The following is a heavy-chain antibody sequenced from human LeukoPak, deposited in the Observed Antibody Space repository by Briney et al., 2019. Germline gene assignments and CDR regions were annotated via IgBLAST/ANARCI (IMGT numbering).Heavy chain of an antibody. D-gene: IGHD4-11*01. CDR1: GYTFTSYG. Sequence: ASVKVSCKASGYTFTSYGISWVRQAPGQGLEWMGWISAYNGNTNYAQKLQGRVTMTTDTSTSTAYMELRSLRSEDTAVYYCARGLLRYSNYFHYYYGMDVWGQGTTVTVSS. CDR2: ISAYNGNT. CDR3: ARGLLRYSNYFHYYYGMDV. V-gene: IGHV1-18*01. J-gene: IGHJ6*02.